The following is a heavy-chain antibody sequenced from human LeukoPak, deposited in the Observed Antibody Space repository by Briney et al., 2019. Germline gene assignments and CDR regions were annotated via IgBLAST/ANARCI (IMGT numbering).Heavy chain of an antibody. Sequence: GGSLRLSCGASGFTFSSYAMSWVRQAPGKGLEWVSAISGSGGSTYYADSVKGRFTISRDNSKNTLYLQMNSLRAEDTAVYYCATRSYAYNYFDYWGQGTLVTVSS. J-gene: IGHJ4*02. D-gene: IGHD1-26*01. V-gene: IGHV3-23*01. CDR1: GFTFSSYA. CDR2: ISGSGGST. CDR3: ATRSYAYNYFDY.